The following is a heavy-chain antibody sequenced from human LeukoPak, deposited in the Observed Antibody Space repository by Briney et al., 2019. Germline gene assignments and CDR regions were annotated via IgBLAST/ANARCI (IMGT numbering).Heavy chain of an antibody. D-gene: IGHD4-17*01. J-gene: IGHJ4*02. CDR3: ARADHDYGDFHFDY. Sequence: GGSLRLSCAASGCTFSSYSMNWVRQAPGKGLEWVSSISSSSSYIYYADSVKGRFTISRDNAKNSLYLQMNSLRAEDTAVYYCARADHDYGDFHFDYWGQGTLVTVSS. CDR2: ISSSSSYI. CDR1: GCTFSSYS. V-gene: IGHV3-21*01.